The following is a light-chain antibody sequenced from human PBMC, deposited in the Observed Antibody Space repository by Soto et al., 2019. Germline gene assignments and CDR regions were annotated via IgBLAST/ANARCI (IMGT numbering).Light chain of an antibody. CDR3: SSYTSSSIDYV. V-gene: IGLV2-14*01. Sequence: QSVLTQPASVSGSPGQSITISCTGTSSDVGGYNYVSWYQQHPGKAPKLMIYEVSNRPSGVSNRFSGSKSGNTVSLTISGLQAEDEADYYCSSYTSSSIDYVFGTGTNVTVL. CDR1: SSDVGGYNY. CDR2: EVS. J-gene: IGLJ1*01.